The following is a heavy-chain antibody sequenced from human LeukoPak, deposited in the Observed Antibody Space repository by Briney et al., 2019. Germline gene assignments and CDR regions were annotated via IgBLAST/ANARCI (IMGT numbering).Heavy chain of an antibody. D-gene: IGHD4-17*01. CDR1: SGSISNYY. CDR3: ARTYGDPRRGYFDY. Sequence: SETLSFTCTVSSGSISNYYWSWIRQPPEKGLEWIGYIYYTGSTNYDPSLKSRLTMSVDTSRNQFSLNLSSVTAADTAVYYCARTYGDPRRGYFDYWGQGTLVTVSS. V-gene: IGHV4-59*08. CDR2: IYYTGST. J-gene: IGHJ4*02.